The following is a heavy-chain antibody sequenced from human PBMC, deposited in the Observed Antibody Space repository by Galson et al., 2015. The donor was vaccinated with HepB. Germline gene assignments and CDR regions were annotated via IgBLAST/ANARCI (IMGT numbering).Heavy chain of an antibody. CDR3: ASLAENYYGSGSYGVEFDY. D-gene: IGHD3-10*01. CDR2: IIPILGIA. CDR1: GGTFSSYT. V-gene: IGHV1-69*02. Sequence: SVKVSCKASGGTFSSYTISWVRQAPGKGLEWMGRIIPILGIANYAQKFQGRVTITADKSTSTAYMELSSLRSEDTAVYYCASLAENYYGSGSYGVEFDYWGQGTLVTVSS. J-gene: IGHJ4*02.